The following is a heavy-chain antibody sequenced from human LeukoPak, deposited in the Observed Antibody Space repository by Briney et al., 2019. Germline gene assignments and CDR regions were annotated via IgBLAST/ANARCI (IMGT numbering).Heavy chain of an antibody. J-gene: IGHJ3*02. Sequence: ASVTVSCTASGYTFTTYYMHWVRQAPGQGLEWMGIINPSGGSTGYAQKFQGRVTMTRDTSTSTVYMELSSLRSEDTAVYYCARDDGHYDFWSGNTHDAFDIWGQGTMVTVSS. D-gene: IGHD3-3*01. CDR1: GYTFTTYY. V-gene: IGHV1-46*01. CDR2: INPSGGST. CDR3: ARDDGHYDFWSGNTHDAFDI.